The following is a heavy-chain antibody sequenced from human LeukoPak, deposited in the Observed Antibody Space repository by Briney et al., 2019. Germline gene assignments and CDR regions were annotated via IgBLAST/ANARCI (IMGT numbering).Heavy chain of an antibody. D-gene: IGHD5-18*01. CDR2: IWYDGSNK. CDR3: AKGELGLWFDY. V-gene: IGHV3-30*02. Sequence: GGSLRLSCAASGFTFSGYGMHWVRQAPGKGLEWVAVIWYDGSNKYYADSVKGRFTISRDNSKNTLYLQMNSLRAEDTAVYYCAKGELGLWFDYWGQGTLVTVSS. J-gene: IGHJ4*02. CDR1: GFTFSGYG.